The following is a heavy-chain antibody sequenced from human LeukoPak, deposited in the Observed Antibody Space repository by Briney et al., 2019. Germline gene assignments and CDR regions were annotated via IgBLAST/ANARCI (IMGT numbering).Heavy chain of an antibody. CDR1: GGSISSYY. Sequence: SETLSLTCTVPGGSISSYYWSCVRQPPGKGGEWMGYIYYSGSPNYNPSLKSRVTISVDTSKNRFSLKLSSVTAADTAVYYCARLKVPPLGNWNDGWFDPWGQGTLVTVSS. CDR2: IYYSGSP. CDR3: ARLKVPPLGNWNDGWFDP. J-gene: IGHJ5*02. D-gene: IGHD1-1*01. V-gene: IGHV4-59*08.